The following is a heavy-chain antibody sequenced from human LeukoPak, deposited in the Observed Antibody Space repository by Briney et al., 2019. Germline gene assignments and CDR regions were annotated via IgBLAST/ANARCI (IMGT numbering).Heavy chain of an antibody. D-gene: IGHD3-22*01. CDR1: GYSFTSYW. Sequence: GESLKISCKVSGYSFTSYWIGGVRQMPGKGLEWMGIIYPSDYDTRYSPSFQGQVTISADKSISTAYLQWSSLKASDTAMYYCARQRSYYDSSGYYYAFDIWGQGTMVTVSS. CDR2: IYPSDYDT. CDR3: ARQRSYYDSSGYYYAFDI. J-gene: IGHJ3*02. V-gene: IGHV5-51*01.